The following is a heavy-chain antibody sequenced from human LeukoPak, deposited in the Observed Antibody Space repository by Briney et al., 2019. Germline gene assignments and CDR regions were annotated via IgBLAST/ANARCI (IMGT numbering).Heavy chain of an antibody. CDR3: SSPGYYDSSGYYISDAFDI. Sequence: ASVKVSCKASGYTFTNFYMHWVRQAPGQGLEWMGIINPSGGSTSYAQKFQGRVTMTRDMSTSTVYMELSSLRSEDTAVYYCSSPGYYDSSGYYISDAFDIWGQGTMVTVSS. CDR2: INPSGGST. CDR1: GYTFTNFY. D-gene: IGHD3-22*01. V-gene: IGHV1-46*01. J-gene: IGHJ3*02.